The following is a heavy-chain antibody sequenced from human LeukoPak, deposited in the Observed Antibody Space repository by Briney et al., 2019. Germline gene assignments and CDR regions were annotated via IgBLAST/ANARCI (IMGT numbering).Heavy chain of an antibody. CDR1: GFTFSSYA. CDR2: ISGSGGST. V-gene: IGHV3-23*01. Sequence: PGGSLRLSCAASGFTFSSYAMSWVRQAPGKGLEWVSAISGSGGSTYYADSAKGRFTISRDNTKNTLSLQMNSLRAEDTAIYYCARDVRILGLIDYWGQGTLVTVSS. D-gene: IGHD1-26*01. J-gene: IGHJ4*02. CDR3: ARDVRILGLIDY.